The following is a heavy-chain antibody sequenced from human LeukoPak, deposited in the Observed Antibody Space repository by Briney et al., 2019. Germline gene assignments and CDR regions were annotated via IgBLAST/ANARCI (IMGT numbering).Heavy chain of an antibody. V-gene: IGHV4-39*01. CDR2: IYYSGST. D-gene: IGHD3-10*01. Sequence: SETLSLTCTVSGGSISSSSYYWGWIRQPPGKGLEWIGSIYYSGSTYYNPSLKSRVTISVDTSKNQFSLKLSSVTAADTAVYYCARQEVRGVIITLDYWGRGTLVTVSS. CDR1: GGSISSSSYY. J-gene: IGHJ4*02. CDR3: ARQEVRGVIITLDY.